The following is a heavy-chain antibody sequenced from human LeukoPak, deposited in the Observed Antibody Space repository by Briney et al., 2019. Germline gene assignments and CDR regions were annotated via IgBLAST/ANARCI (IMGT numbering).Heavy chain of an antibody. Sequence: GSLRLSCAASGFTFSSYAMSWVRQAPGKGLEWVSAISGSGGSTYYADSVKGRFTISRDNSKNTLYLQMNSLRAEDTAVYYCAKGGSAVRLGYYYYMDVWGKGTTVTVSS. J-gene: IGHJ6*03. D-gene: IGHD1-26*01. CDR3: AKGGSAVRLGYYYYMDV. V-gene: IGHV3-23*01. CDR2: ISGSGGST. CDR1: GFTFSSYA.